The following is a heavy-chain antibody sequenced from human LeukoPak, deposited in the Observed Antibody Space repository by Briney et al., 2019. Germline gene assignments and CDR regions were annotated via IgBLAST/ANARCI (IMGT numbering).Heavy chain of an antibody. CDR2: INSDGSST. Sequence: QSGGSLRLSCAASGFIFSSYWMHWVRQAPGKGLVWVSRINSDGSSTSYADSVKGRFTISRDNAKNTLYLQMNGLRAEDTAVYYCARGKIVEWELPFDYWGQGTLVTVSS. V-gene: IGHV3-74*01. J-gene: IGHJ4*02. CDR3: ARGKIVEWELPFDY. D-gene: IGHD1-26*01. CDR1: GFIFSSYW.